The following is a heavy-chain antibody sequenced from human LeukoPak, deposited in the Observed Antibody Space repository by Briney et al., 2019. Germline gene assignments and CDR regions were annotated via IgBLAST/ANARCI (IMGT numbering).Heavy chain of an antibody. CDR3: ARADYYDSSGFVVGNAFDI. Sequence: GGSLRLSCAASGFTFSSYAMHWVRQAPGKGLEWVAVISYDGSNKYYADSVKGRFTISRDNSRNTLYLQMNSLRAEDTAVYYCARADYYDSSGFVVGNAFDIWGQGTMVTVSS. J-gene: IGHJ3*02. V-gene: IGHV3-30-3*01. CDR1: GFTFSSYA. CDR2: ISYDGSNK. D-gene: IGHD3-22*01.